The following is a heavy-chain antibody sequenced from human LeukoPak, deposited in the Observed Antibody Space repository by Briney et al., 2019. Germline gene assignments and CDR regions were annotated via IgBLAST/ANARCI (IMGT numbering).Heavy chain of an antibody. Sequence: SETLSLTCTVSGGSVSSGSYYWSWIRQPPGKGLEWIGYIYYSGSTNYNPSLKSRVTISVDTSKNQFSLKLSSVTAADTAVYYCARRGGIVVVPAIDIWGQGTMVTVSS. D-gene: IGHD2-2*01. CDR2: IYYSGST. CDR1: GGSVSSGSYY. J-gene: IGHJ3*02. CDR3: ARRGGIVVVPAIDI. V-gene: IGHV4-61*01.